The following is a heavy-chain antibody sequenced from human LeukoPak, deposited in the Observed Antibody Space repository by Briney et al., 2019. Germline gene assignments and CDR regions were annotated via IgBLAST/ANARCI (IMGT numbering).Heavy chain of an antibody. CDR2: IYTSGST. CDR1: GGSISSYY. D-gene: IGHD2-2*01. CDR3: ARDLAVPAAGFYMDV. V-gene: IGHV4-4*07. J-gene: IGHJ6*03. Sequence: SETLSLTCTVSGGSISSYYWSWIRQPAGKGLEWIGRIYTSGSTNYNPSLKSRVTMSVDTSKNQFSLKLSSVTAADTAVYYCARDLAVPAAGFYMDVWGKGTTVTVSS.